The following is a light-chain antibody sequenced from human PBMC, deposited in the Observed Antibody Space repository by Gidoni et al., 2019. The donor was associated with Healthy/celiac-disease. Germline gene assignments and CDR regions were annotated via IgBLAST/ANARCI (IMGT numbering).Light chain of an antibody. CDR2: GAS. J-gene: IGKJ4*01. Sequence: EIVLTQSPGTLSLSPGERATLSCRASQSVSSSYLAWYQQKPGQATRLLIYGASSRATGIPDRFSGSGSGTDFTLTISRLEPEDFAVYYCQQYGSSPPLTFGGXTKVEIK. CDR1: QSVSSSY. CDR3: QQYGSSPPLT. V-gene: IGKV3-20*01.